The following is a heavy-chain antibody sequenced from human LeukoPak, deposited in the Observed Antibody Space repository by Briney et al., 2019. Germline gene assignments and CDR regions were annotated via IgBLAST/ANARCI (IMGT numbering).Heavy chain of an antibody. V-gene: IGHV1-2*02. Sequence: ASVKVSCKASGYIFTGYYMHWVRQAPGQGLEWMGWINPNSGGTNYAQKFQGRVTMTRDTSISTAYMELSRLRSDDTAVYYCARYVYCSSTSCYVKNAFDIWGQGTMVTVSS. CDR1: GYIFTGYY. D-gene: IGHD2-2*01. CDR2: INPNSGGT. CDR3: ARYVYCSSTSCYVKNAFDI. J-gene: IGHJ3*02.